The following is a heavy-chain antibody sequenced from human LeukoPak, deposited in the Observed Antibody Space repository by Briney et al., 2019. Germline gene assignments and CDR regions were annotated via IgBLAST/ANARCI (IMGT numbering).Heavy chain of an antibody. CDR1: GFTVSYNY. CDR2: VYSGGRT. Sequence: GGPLRLSCAASGFTVSYNYMNWVRQAPGKGLEWVSVVYSGGRTYYADSVKGRFTISRDNSKNTVYLQMNSLRAEDTAVYFCASGGNYGLFDYWGQGTLVTVSS. CDR3: ASGGNYGLFDY. J-gene: IGHJ4*02. D-gene: IGHD3-10*01. V-gene: IGHV3-53*01.